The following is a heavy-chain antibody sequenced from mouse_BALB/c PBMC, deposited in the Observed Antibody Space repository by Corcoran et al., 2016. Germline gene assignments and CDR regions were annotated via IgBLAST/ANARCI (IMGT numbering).Heavy chain of an antibody. CDR2: IDPANGNT. J-gene: IGHJ1*01. V-gene: IGHV14-3*02. Sequence: EHQLQPSGAVLVQPGASVNLSSTASGFNIKDTYMHWVKHRPELGLGCIGRIDPANGNTNYDPKFQGKATITAETSSNTAYLQLSSLTSEDTAVYYCARWDWYFDVWGAGTTVTVSS. CDR1: GFNIKDTY. CDR3: ARWDWYFDV.